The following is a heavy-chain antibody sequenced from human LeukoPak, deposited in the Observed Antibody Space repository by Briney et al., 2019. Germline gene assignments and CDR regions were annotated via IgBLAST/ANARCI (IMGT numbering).Heavy chain of an antibody. J-gene: IGHJ3*02. CDR1: GGSISSSNYY. CDR3: ARHPTVGDTDAFDI. CDR2: IYYSGST. V-gene: IGHV4-39*01. D-gene: IGHD3-16*01. Sequence: PSETLSLTCTVSGGSISSSNYYWGWIRQPPGKGLEWIGSIYYSGSTYYNPSLKSRVTISVDTSKNQFSLKVSSVTAADTAVYYCARHPTVGDTDAFDIWGQGTMVTVSS.